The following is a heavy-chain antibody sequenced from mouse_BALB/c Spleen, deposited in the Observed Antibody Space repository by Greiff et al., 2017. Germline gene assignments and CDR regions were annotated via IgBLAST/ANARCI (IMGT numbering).Heavy chain of an antibody. CDR3: TRSMIRGFAY. CDR2: IYPGSGST. CDR1: GYTFTSYW. D-gene: IGHD2-4*01. V-gene: IGHV1S22*01. J-gene: IGHJ3*01. Sequence: LRQPGSELVRPGASVKLSCKASGYTFTSYWMHWVKQRPGQGLEWIGNIYPGSGSTNYDEKFKSKATLTVDTSSSTAYMQLSSLTSEDSAVYYCTRSMIRGFAYWGQGTLVTVSA.